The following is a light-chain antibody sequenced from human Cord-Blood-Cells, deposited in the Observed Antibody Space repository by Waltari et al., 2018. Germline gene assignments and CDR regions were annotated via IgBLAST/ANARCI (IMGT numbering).Light chain of an antibody. V-gene: IGKV1-9*01. CDR2: AAS. CDR1: QGISSY. J-gene: IGKJ4*01. CDR3: QQLNSYPQT. Sequence: DIQLTQSPSFLSASVGDRVTITCRASQGISSYLAWYQQKPGKAPKLLIYAASTLQSGVPSRFSGSGSGTEFTLTISSLQPEDFATYYCQQLNSYPQTFGGGIKVEIK.